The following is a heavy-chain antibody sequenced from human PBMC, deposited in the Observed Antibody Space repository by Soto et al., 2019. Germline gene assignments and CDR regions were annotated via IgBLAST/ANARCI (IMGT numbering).Heavy chain of an antibody. Sequence: QVQLQESGPGLVKPSRTLSLTCTVSGGSIINGDTYLNWIRQHPEKGLEWMGYINYRGTTNYNPALKSRILISIDTSKNQFSLRLTSVTAADTAVYYCARDAPGVAPYWGQGTLVTVSS. CDR3: ARDAPGVAPY. D-gene: IGHD2-15*01. J-gene: IGHJ4*02. CDR2: INYRGTT. CDR1: GGSIINGDTY. V-gene: IGHV4-31*03.